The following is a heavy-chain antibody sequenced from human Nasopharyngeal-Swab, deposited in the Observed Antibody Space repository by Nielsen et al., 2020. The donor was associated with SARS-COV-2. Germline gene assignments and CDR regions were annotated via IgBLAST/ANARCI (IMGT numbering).Heavy chain of an antibody. V-gene: IGHV1-69*13. D-gene: IGHD4-17*01. CDR3: ARVVDYGDYVVYDY. Sequence: SVKVSCKASGGTFSSYAISWVRQAPGQGLEWMGGIIPIFGTANYAQKFQGRVTITADESTSTAYMELSRLRSDDTAVYYCARVVDYGDYVVYDYWGQGTLVTVSS. CDR1: GGTFSSYA. J-gene: IGHJ4*02. CDR2: IIPIFGTA.